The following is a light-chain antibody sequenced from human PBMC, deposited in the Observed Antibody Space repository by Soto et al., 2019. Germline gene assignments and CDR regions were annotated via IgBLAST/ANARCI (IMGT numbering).Light chain of an antibody. CDR2: LTS. CDR1: QSLLHSDGYNY. J-gene: IGKJ3*01. V-gene: IGKV2-28*01. Sequence: DIVMTQSPLSLPVTPGEPASISCRSSQSLLHSDGYNYLDWYLQKPGQSPQLLIYLTSKRASGVPDRSSGSGSGTDFILKISRVEAEDVGVYYCMQGLQTLPTFGPGTKVHIK. CDR3: MQGLQTLPT.